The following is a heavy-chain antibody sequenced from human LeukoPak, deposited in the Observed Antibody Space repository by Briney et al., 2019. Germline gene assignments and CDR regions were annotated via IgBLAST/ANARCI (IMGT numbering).Heavy chain of an antibody. Sequence: ASVTVSCKASGYTFTGYYMHWVRQAPGQGLEWMGWINPNSGGTNYAQKFQGRVTMTRDTSISTAYMELSRLRSDDTAVYYCARVRRSAVYFDYWGQGTLVTVSS. CDR2: INPNSGGT. CDR3: ARVRRSAVYFDY. V-gene: IGHV1-2*02. J-gene: IGHJ4*02. CDR1: GYTFTGYY.